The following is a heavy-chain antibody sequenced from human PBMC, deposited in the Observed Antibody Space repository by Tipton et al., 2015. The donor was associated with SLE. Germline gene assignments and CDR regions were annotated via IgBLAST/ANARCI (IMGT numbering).Heavy chain of an antibody. D-gene: IGHD6-13*01. J-gene: IGHJ4*02. V-gene: IGHV4-38-2*01. CDR3: ARGWYSSSGGGYYFDY. Sequence: TLSLTCAVSGYSISSGYYWGWIRQPPGKGLEWIGSIYHSGSTYYNPSLKSRVTLSVDTSKNQFSLKLSSVTAADTAVYYCARGWYSSSGGGYYFDYWGQGTLVTVSS. CDR2: IYHSGST. CDR1: GYSISSGYY.